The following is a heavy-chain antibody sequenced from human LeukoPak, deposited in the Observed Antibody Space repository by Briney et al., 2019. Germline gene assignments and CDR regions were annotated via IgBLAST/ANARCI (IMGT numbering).Heavy chain of an antibody. J-gene: IGHJ5*02. D-gene: IGHD4-11*01. V-gene: IGHV1-2*06. Sequence: ASVKVSCKASGYTFTGYYMHWVRQAPGPGLEWMGRINPNSGGTNYAQKFQGRVTMTRDTSISTAYMELSRLRSDDTAVYYCARTTVTTNWFDPWGQGTLVTVSS. CDR2: INPNSGGT. CDR3: ARTTVTTNWFDP. CDR1: GYTFTGYY.